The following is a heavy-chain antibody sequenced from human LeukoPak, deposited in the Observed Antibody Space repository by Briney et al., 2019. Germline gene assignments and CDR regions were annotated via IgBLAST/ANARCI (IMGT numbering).Heavy chain of an antibody. CDR2: IYSGGST. V-gene: IGHV3-53*01. Sequence: GGSLRLSCAASGFTVSSNYMSWVRQAPGQGLEWVAVIYSGGSTYYADSGKGRFTISRDNSKNTLYLQMNSLRAADTAVYYCASHKADYGGKNDYWGQGTLVTVSS. CDR1: GFTVSSNY. D-gene: IGHD4-23*01. J-gene: IGHJ4*02. CDR3: ASHKADYGGKNDY.